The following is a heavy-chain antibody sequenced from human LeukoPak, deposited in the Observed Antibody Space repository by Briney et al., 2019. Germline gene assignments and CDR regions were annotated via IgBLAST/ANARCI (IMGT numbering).Heavy chain of an antibody. J-gene: IGHJ6*02. D-gene: IGHD2-21*02. CDR1: GGSISSSNW. CDR3: ARRRTMVVTAPAYYYYGMDV. Sequence: SETLSLTCAVSGGSISSSNWWSWVRQPPGKGLEWIGEIYHSGSTNYNPSLKSRVTISVDTSKNQFSLKLSSVTAADTAVYYCARRRTMVVTAPAYYYYGMDVWSQGTTVTVSS. V-gene: IGHV4-4*02. CDR2: IYHSGST.